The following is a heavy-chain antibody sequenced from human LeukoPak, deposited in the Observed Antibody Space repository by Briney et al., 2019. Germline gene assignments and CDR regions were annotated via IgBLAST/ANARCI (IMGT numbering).Heavy chain of an antibody. D-gene: IGHD3-22*01. Sequence: SVKVSCKASGGTFSSYAISWVRQAPGQGLEWMGRIIPILGIANYAQKFQGRVTITADKSTSTAYMELSSLRSEDTAVYYCVNYDSSGYYSNWFDPWGQGPRSPSPQ. CDR2: IIPILGIA. J-gene: IGHJ5*02. CDR3: VNYDSSGYYSNWFDP. V-gene: IGHV1-69*04. CDR1: GGTFSSYA.